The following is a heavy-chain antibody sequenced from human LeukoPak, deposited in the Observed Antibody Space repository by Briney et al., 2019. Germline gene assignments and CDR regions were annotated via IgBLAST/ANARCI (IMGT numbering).Heavy chain of an antibody. CDR3: ARDLMVRGPMDV. V-gene: IGHV1-2*02. CDR1: GYTFTGYY. J-gene: IGHJ6*03. D-gene: IGHD3-10*01. CDR2: IKPSSGGT. Sequence: GASVKVSCKASGYTFTGYYIHWVRQAPGQGLEWMGWIKPSSGGTKYAQNFQGRVTMTRDTSINTAYMELSRLRSDDTAVYYCARDLMVRGPMDVWGKGTTVTVSS.